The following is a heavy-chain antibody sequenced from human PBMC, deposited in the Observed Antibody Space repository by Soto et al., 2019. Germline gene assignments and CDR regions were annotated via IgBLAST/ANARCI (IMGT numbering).Heavy chain of an antibody. Sequence: EVQLVDSGGGLIQPGGSLRLSCAASGFSVSSSHMIWVRQAPGKGLEWVSVIYSGGTTYYAVSVKGRFTISRDKSKNTVDLLVGSPRTEGTAVYHCAKLGPYGSESYSFRYNWIDPWGQGTLVTVSS. J-gene: IGHJ5*02. CDR1: GFSVSSSH. CDR2: IYSGGTT. D-gene: IGHD3-10*01. CDR3: AKLGPYGSESYSFRYNWIDP. V-gene: IGHV3-53*01.